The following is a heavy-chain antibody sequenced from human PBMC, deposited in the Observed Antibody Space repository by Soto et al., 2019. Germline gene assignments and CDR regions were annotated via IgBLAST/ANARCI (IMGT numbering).Heavy chain of an antibody. CDR1: GYTFTGYY. J-gene: IGHJ6*02. D-gene: IGHD6-19*01. CDR3: ASLAVAGIDV. CDR2: INPNSGGT. V-gene: IGHV1-2*04. Sequence: QVQLVPSGAEVKKPGASVKVSCKASGYTFTGYYMHWVRQAPVQGLEWMGWINPNSGGTNYAQKIQGWVTMTRDTSSSKAYMELSRLRSDDTAVYYCASLAVAGIDVWGQGTTVTVS.